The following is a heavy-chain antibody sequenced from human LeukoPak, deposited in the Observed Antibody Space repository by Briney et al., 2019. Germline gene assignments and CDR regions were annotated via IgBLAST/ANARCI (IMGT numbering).Heavy chain of an antibody. CDR3: ARATPRAAAGGYDH. J-gene: IGHJ5*02. D-gene: IGHD6-13*01. V-gene: IGHV1-18*01. CDR1: GYTFTSYG. Sequence: GASVKVSCKASGYTFTSYGITWVRQAPGQGLQWMGWISANNGDTNYAQNVQGRITPTTHTSTTTAYMELRSLRSDDTAVYYCARATPRAAAGGYDHWGQGTRVTVSS. CDR2: ISANNGDT.